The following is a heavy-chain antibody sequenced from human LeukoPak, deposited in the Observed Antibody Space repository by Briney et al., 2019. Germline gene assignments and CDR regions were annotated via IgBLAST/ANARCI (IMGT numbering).Heavy chain of an antibody. J-gene: IGHJ6*03. V-gene: IGHV3-11*06. CDR1: GFTFSDYY. CDR3: VRGSLASGVVVYYYYYLDV. D-gene: IGHD3-3*01. Sequence: PGGSLRLSCAASGFTFSDYYMSWVRQAPGMGLEWLSYISASRDITYYADSVKGRFTIFRDNAKNSLYLQMNSLRAEDTAVYYCVRGSLASGVVVYYYYYLDVWGKGTTVTVSS. CDR2: ISASRDIT.